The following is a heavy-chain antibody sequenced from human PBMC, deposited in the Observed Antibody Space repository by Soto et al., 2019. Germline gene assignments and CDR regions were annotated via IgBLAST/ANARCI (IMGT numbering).Heavy chain of an antibody. D-gene: IGHD6-13*01. CDR2: IIPIFGTA. V-gene: IGHV1-69*06. CDR3: ARELFYSSSWYGRFDP. J-gene: IGHJ5*02. CDR1: GGTFSSYA. Sequence: QVQLVQSVAEVKKPGSSVKVSCKASGGTFSSYAISWVRQAPGQGLEWMGGIIPIFGTANYAQKFQGRVTITADKSTSTAYMELSSLRSEDTAVYYCARELFYSSSWYGRFDPWGQGTLVTVSS.